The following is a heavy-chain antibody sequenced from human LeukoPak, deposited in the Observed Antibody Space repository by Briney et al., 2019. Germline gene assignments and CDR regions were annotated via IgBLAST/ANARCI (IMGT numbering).Heavy chain of an antibody. CDR2: ISPSSSNI. J-gene: IGHJ4*02. V-gene: IGHV3-48*01. CDR3: ARTLYYYCSSGYFY. CDR1: GFTFSKYS. D-gene: IGHD3-22*01. Sequence: GGSLRLSCAASGFTFSKYSMNWVRQAPGKGLEWVSYISPSSSNILYAESVKGRFTISRDNAKNSLYLQMNSLRAQDTAVYYCARTLYYYCSSGYFYWGQGTLVTVSS.